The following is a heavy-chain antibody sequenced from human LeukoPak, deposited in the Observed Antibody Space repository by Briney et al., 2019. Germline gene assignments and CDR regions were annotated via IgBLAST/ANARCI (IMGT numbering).Heavy chain of an antibody. CDR2: IYYSGST. CDR3: TYYYDSSGYYYPPDY. CDR1: GGSISSGGYY. V-gene: IGHV4-31*03. Sequence: SETLSLTCTVSGGSISSGGYYWSWIRQHPGKGLEWLGYIYYSGSTYYNPSLKSRVTISVDTSKNQFSLKLSSVTAADTAVYYCTYYYDSSGYYYPPDYWGQGTLVTVSS. D-gene: IGHD3-22*01. J-gene: IGHJ4*02.